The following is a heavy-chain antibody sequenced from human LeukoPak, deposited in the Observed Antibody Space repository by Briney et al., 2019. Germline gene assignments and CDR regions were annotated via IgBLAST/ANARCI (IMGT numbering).Heavy chain of an antibody. J-gene: IGHJ4*02. Sequence: GGSLRLSCAASGFTFSSYWMSWVRQAPGKGLEWVANIKHDGNEKYYVDSVEGRFTISRDNAKNSLYLQMNSLRAEDTAVYYCARDRGHDYGDYADYWGQGTLVTVSS. CDR2: IKHDGNEK. V-gene: IGHV3-7*01. CDR3: ARDRGHDYGDYADY. CDR1: GFTFSSYW. D-gene: IGHD4-17*01.